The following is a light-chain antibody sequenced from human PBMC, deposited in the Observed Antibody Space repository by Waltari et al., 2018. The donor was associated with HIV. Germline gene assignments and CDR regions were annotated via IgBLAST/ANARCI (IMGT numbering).Light chain of an antibody. V-gene: IGLV2-8*01. CDR3: SSYGGRNYFYA. CDR2: AGK. J-gene: IGLJ1*01. CDR1: SSDVGGYNY. Sequence: QSALTQPPSASGSPGQSVTISCTGTSSDVGGYNYVSWYQQHPGKAPKLIIYAGKKRPSGVPDRFSGSKSGNTAALTVSGLQAEYEADYVCSSYGGRNYFYAFGTGTKVTVL.